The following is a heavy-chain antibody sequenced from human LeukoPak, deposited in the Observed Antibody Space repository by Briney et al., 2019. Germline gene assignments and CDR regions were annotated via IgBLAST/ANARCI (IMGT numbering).Heavy chain of an antibody. V-gene: IGHV1-18*01. J-gene: IGHJ4*02. CDR2: ISAYNGNT. Sequence: ASVKVSCKASGYTFTSYGISWVRQAPGQGLEWMGWISAYNGNTNYAQKLQGRVTMTTDTSTSTAYMELRSPRSDDTAVYYCARVEVGREPGICDYWGQGTLVTVSS. CDR1: GYTFTSYG. CDR3: ARVEVGREPGICDY. D-gene: IGHD1-26*01.